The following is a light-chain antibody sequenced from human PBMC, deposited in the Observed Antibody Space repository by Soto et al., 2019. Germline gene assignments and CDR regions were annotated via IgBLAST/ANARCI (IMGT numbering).Light chain of an antibody. CDR3: QQYDNLPFT. Sequence: DIQMTQSPSSLSASVGDRVTIICQASQDINNYLKWYQQKPGKAPKLLIYDSSNLEIGVPSRFSGSGYGTRFSFTISSLQPEDIATYYCQQYDNLPFTFGQGTRLEIK. J-gene: IGKJ5*01. CDR2: DSS. V-gene: IGKV1-33*01. CDR1: QDINNY.